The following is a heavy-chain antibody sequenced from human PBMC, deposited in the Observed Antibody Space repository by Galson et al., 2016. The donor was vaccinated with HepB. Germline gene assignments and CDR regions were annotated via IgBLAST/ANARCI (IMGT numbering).Heavy chain of an antibody. CDR2: ISDNGSNK. CDR3: ATWGFTLGVDH. D-gene: IGHD3-16*01. Sequence: SLRLSCAASGFTFRSYVMNWVRQAPGKGLEWVAVISDNGSNKYYADSVKGRFTISRDNSEHTLYLQMNSLRTEDTAMYYCATWGFTLGVDHWGQGILVTVSS. CDR1: GFTFRSYV. J-gene: IGHJ4*02. V-gene: IGHV3-30-3*01.